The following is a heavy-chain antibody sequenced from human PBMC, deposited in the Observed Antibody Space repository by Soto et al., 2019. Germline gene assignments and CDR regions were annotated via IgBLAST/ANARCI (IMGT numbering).Heavy chain of an antibody. CDR2: MNPNSGNT. CDR3: ARELRGIAESNYYYYYGMDV. V-gene: IGHV1-8*01. CDR1: GYTFTSYD. Sequence: QVQLVQSGAEVKKPGASVKVSCKASGYTFTSYDINWVRQATGQGLEWMGWMNPNSGNTGYAQKFQGRVTMTRNTSISTAYMELSSLRSEDTAVYYCARELRGIAESNYYYYYGMDVWGQGTTVTVSS. D-gene: IGHD6-13*01. J-gene: IGHJ6*02.